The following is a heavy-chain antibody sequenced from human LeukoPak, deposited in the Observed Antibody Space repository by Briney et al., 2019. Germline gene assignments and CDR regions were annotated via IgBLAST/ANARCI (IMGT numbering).Heavy chain of an antibody. J-gene: IGHJ4*02. CDR3: ARSSGYYYADFDY. V-gene: IGHV4-30-4*01. Sequence: SQTLSLTCAVSGGSITSGDYYWSWVRQAPGTGLEWIGYIYYSGSAYYNPSLKSRVSISVDTSKSQFSLKLNSVTAADTALYYCARSSGYYYADFDYWGQGTLVTVSS. CDR1: GGSITSGDYY. CDR2: IYYSGSA. D-gene: IGHD3-22*01.